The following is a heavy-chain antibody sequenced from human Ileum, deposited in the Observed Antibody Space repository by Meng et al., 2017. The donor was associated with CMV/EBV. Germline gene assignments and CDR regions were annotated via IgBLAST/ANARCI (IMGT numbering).Heavy chain of an antibody. CDR3: AKDKGFRYLEWSSV. CDR1: GFTFSISG. D-gene: IGHD3-3*01. CDR2: IRSDGSDE. J-gene: IGHJ4*02. Sequence: GESLKISWAASGFTFSISGMHWVRQAPGKGLEWVALIRSDGSDEYYGDSVKGRFTISRDNSKNTLFLQMNSLRAEDTAVYYCAKDKGFRYLEWSSVRGQGTLVTVSS. V-gene: IGHV3-30*02.